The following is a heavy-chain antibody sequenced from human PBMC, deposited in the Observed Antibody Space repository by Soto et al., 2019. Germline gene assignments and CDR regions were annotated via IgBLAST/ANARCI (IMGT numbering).Heavy chain of an antibody. Sequence: GESLKISCKGSGYHFTNYWIGWVRQMPGKGLEWMGIIYPGDSDTRYSPSFQGQVTISADKSISTAYLQWSSLKASDTAMYYCARLGCSSTSCYYYYGMDVWGQGTTVTVSS. CDR2: IYPGDSDT. CDR1: GYHFTNYW. CDR3: ARLGCSSTSCYYYYGMDV. V-gene: IGHV5-51*01. D-gene: IGHD2-2*01. J-gene: IGHJ6*02.